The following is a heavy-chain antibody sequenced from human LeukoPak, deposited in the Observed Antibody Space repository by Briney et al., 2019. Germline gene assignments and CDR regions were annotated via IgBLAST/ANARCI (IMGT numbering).Heavy chain of an antibody. V-gene: IGHV4-4*02. CDR3: ARDQLLWFGELLYDYYYYGMDV. Sequence: KPSETLFLTCAVSGGSISSSNWWSWVRQPPGKGLEWIGYIYYSGSTNYNPSLKSRVTISVDTSKNQFSLKLSSVTAADTAVYYCARDQLLWFGELLYDYYYYGMDVWGQGTTVTVSS. D-gene: IGHD3-10*01. CDR2: IYYSGST. J-gene: IGHJ6*02. CDR1: GGSISSSNW.